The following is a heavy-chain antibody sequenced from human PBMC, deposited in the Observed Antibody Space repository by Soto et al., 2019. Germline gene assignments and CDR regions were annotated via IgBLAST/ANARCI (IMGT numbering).Heavy chain of an antibody. CDR2: IYYSGST. V-gene: IGHV4-61*08. D-gene: IGHD6-13*01. CDR3: ARGKGSSWSHFDY. Sequence: PSETLSLTCTVSGVPISTDDYYWTWIRQPPGKGLEWIGYIYYSGSTNYNPSLKSRVTISVDTSKNQFSLKLSSVTAADTAVYYCARGKGSSWSHFDYWGQGTLVTVSS. J-gene: IGHJ4*02. CDR1: GVPISTDDYY.